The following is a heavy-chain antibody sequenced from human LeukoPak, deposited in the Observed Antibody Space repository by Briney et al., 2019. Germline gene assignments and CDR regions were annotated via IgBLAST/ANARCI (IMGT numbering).Heavy chain of an antibody. CDR1: GGSFSGYY. J-gene: IGHJ5*02. V-gene: IGHV4-34*01. Sequence: KPSETLSLTCAVYGGSFSGYYWSWIRQPPGKGLEWIGEINHSGSTNYNPSLKSRVTISVDTSKNQFSLKLSSVTAADTAVYYCARGRGAGYGSGSYSWILSNWFDPWGQGTLVTVSS. D-gene: IGHD3-10*01. CDR3: ARGRGAGYGSGSYSWILSNWFDP. CDR2: INHSGST.